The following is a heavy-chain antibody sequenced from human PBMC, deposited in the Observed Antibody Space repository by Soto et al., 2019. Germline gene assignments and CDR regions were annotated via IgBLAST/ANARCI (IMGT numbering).Heavy chain of an antibody. D-gene: IGHD3-22*01. CDR3: ASQHYYDSSGYYVVY. CDR2: IHYSGSN. CDR1: GGIISSNIYH. Sequence: SQNLSLSYTVSGGIISSNIYHWCCILQPTGKVLERIGNIHYSGSNYYDSSLNIRFTISVDTSKNQFSLYLSSVTAADTAVYYCASQHYYDSSGYYVVYWGQGTRVTVS. V-gene: IGHV4-39*01. J-gene: IGHJ4*02.